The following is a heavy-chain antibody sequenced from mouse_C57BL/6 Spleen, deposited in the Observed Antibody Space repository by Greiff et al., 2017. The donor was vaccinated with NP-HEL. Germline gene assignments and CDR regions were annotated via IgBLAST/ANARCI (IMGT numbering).Heavy chain of an antibody. CDR1: GFTFSSYG. J-gene: IGHJ3*01. Sequence: EVKLMESGGDLVKPGGSLKLSCAASGFTFSSYGMSWVRQTPDKRLEWVATISSGGSYTYYPDSVKGRFTISRDNATNTLYLQMSSLKSEDTAMYYCARHTAGFAYWGQGTLVTVSA. CDR3: ARHTAGFAY. V-gene: IGHV5-6*01. CDR2: ISSGGSYT.